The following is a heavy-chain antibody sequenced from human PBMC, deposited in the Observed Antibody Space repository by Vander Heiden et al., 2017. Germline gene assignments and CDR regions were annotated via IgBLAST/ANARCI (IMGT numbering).Heavy chain of an antibody. J-gene: IGHJ4*02. CDR3: AKGNHYYDSSGFFDY. V-gene: IGHV3-9*01. Sequence: EVQLVESGGGLVQPGRSLRLSCAASGFTFDAYAMPWVRQAPGKGLEWVSGISWNSGSIGYADSVKGRFTISRDNAKNSLYLQMNSLRAEDTALYYCAKGNHYYDSSGFFDYWGQGTLVTVSS. D-gene: IGHD3-22*01. CDR1: GFTFDAYA. CDR2: ISWNSGSI.